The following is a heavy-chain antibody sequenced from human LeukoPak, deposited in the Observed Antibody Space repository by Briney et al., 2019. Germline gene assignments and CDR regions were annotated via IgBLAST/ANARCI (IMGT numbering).Heavy chain of an antibody. CDR2: IYYSGGT. V-gene: IGHV4-59*08. Sequence: SETLSLTCTVSGGSISSYYWSWIRQPPGKGLEWIGDIYYSGGTNYNPSLKSRVTISVDTSKNQFSLKLSSVTAADTAVYYCARRGSSWYDWSANWFDPWGQGTLVTVSS. J-gene: IGHJ5*02. CDR3: ARRGSSWYDWSANWFDP. CDR1: GGSISSYY. D-gene: IGHD6-13*01.